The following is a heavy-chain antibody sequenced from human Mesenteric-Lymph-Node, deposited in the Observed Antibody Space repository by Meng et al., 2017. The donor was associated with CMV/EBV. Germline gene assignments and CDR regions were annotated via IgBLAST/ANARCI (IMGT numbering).Heavy chain of an antibody. Sequence: SGGSISSSSYYWGWIRQPPGKGLEWIGSIYYSGSTYYNPSLKSRVTISVDTSKNQFSLKLSSVTAADTAVYYRATQTSGSYLGALDYWGQGTLVTVSS. CDR3: ATQTSGSYLGALDY. V-gene: IGHV4-39*01. CDR2: IYYSGST. CDR1: GGSISSSSYY. D-gene: IGHD3-10*01. J-gene: IGHJ4*02.